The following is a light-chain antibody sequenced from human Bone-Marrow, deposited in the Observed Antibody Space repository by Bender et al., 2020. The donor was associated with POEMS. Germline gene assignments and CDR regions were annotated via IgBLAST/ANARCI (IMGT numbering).Light chain of an antibody. J-gene: IGLJ1*01. Sequence: QSTLTQPASVSGSPGQSITISCTGTSSDVGNYNFVSWYQQYPGKVPKVIIYDVNERPSGVSDRFSGSKSGNTASLTISGLRAEDEADYYCKSFTSSSTYVFGTGTEVTV. CDR3: KSFTSSSTYV. V-gene: IGLV2-14*03. CDR2: DVN. CDR1: SSDVGNYNF.